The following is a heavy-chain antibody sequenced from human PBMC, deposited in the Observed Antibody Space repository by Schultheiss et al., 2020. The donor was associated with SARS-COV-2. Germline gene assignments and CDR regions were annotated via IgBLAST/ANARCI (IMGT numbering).Heavy chain of an antibody. Sequence: GGSLRLSCAASGFTVSSNYMNWVRQAPGKGLEWVSAIYTGGSRYYADSVKGRFTISRDNSKNTLYLQMNSLRAEDTAVYYCARGSDYSHYYYGMDVWGQGTTVTVSS. CDR3: ARGSDYSHYYYGMDV. J-gene: IGHJ6*02. D-gene: IGHD4-11*01. CDR2: IYTGGSR. V-gene: IGHV3-53*01. CDR1: GFTVSSNY.